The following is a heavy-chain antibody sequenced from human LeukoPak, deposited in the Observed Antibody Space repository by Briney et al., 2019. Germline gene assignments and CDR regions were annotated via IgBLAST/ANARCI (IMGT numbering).Heavy chain of an antibody. V-gene: IGHV5-51*01. D-gene: IGHD3-10*01. CDR2: IYRGDSDT. CDR3: ARRGADGSGDYDAFDF. CDR1: GYTFTNYW. J-gene: IGHJ3*01. Sequence: GESLKISCKGPGYTFTNYWIGWVRQMPGKGLEWMGIIYRGDSDTRYSPSFQGQVTISADRSISTAYLQWSSLKASDTAMYYCARRGADGSGDYDAFDFWGQGTMVTVSS.